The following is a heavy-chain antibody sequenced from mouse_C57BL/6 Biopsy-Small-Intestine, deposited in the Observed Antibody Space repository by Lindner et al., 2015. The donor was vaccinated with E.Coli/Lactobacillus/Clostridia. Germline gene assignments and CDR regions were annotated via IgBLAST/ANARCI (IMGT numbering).Heavy chain of an antibody. D-gene: IGHD1-1*02. J-gene: IGHJ4*01. CDR2: INPNSGGT. CDR1: GYTFTGYY. Sequence: SVKVSCKASGYTFTGYYMHWVRQAPGQGLEWMGRINPNSGGTNYAQKFQGRVTMTRDTSISTAYMELSRLRSGDTAVYYCARVLVGYCSGGSCYPDYWGQGTLVTVSS. CDR3: ARVLVGYCSGGSCYPDY. V-gene: IGHV1-53*01.